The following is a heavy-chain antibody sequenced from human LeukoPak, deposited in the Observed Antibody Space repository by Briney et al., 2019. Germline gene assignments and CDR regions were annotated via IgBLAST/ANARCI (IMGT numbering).Heavy chain of an antibody. J-gene: IGHJ5*02. CDR2: ISAYNGNT. V-gene: IGHV1-18*01. CDR3: ARDTMVRGVIVEFDP. D-gene: IGHD3-10*01. CDR1: GYTFNSYG. Sequence: GASVKVSCKASGYTFNSYGISWVRQAPGQGLEWMGWISAYNGNTNYAQKLQGRVTMTTDTSTSTAYMELRSLRSDDTAVYYCARDTMVRGVIVEFDPWGQGTLVTVSS.